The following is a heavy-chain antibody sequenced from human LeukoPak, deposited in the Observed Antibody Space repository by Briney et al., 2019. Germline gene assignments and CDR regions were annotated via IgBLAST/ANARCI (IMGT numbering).Heavy chain of an antibody. CDR2: ISSSSSYI. CDR1: GFTFSSYS. V-gene: IGHV3-21*01. CDR3: ASDGFQRLGELSAWDY. J-gene: IGHJ4*02. D-gene: IGHD3-16*02. Sequence: GRSLSLSCAVSGFTFSSYSMNWVPQAPGKGLECGLSISSSSSYIYYADSVKGRFTISRDNAKNSLYLQMNSLRAEDTAVYYCASDGFQRLGELSAWDYWGQGTLVTVSS.